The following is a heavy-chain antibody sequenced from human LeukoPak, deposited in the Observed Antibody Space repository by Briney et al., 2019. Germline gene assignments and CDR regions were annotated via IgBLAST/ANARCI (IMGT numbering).Heavy chain of an antibody. CDR2: IWYDGSNK. J-gene: IGHJ4*02. CDR1: GFTFSSYG. V-gene: IGHV3-33*01. D-gene: IGHD4-11*01. Sequence: GGSLRLSCAASGFTFSSYGMPWVRQAPGKGLEWVAVIWYDGSNKYYADSVKGRFTISRDNSKNTLYLQMNSLRAEDTAVYYCAADYSNYAAFDYWGQGTLVTVSS. CDR3: AADYSNYAAFDY.